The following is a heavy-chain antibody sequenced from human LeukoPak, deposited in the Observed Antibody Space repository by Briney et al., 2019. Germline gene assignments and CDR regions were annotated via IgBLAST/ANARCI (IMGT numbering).Heavy chain of an antibody. CDR3: TTVTYYDFWSGYTFDY. CDR2: IKSKTDGGTT. J-gene: IGHJ4*02. D-gene: IGHD3-3*01. Sequence: XVRQAPXXXXEWXGRIKSKTDGGTTDYAAPVKGRFTISRDDSKNTLYLQMNSLKTEDTAVYYCTTVTYYDFWSGYTFDYWGQGTLVTVSS. V-gene: IGHV3-15*01.